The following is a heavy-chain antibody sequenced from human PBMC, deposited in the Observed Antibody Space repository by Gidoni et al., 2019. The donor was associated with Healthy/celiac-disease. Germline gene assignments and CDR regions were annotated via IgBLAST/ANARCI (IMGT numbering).Heavy chain of an antibody. J-gene: IGHJ6*02. Sequence: GESGGGLVQPGGSLRLSCAASGFTFSSYWMHWVRQAPGKGLVWVSRINSDGSSTSYADSVKGRFTISRDNAKNTLYLQMNSLRAEDTAVYYCAREDSSGYSYYGMDVWGQGTTVTVSS. CDR3: AREDSSGYSYYGMDV. D-gene: IGHD3-22*01. CDR1: GFTFSSYW. CDR2: INSDGSST. V-gene: IGHV3-74*01.